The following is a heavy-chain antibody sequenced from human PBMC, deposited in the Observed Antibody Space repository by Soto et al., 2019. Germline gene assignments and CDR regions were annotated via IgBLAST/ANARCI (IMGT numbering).Heavy chain of an antibody. D-gene: IGHD6-13*01. CDR1: GFTFSSYA. Sequence: GGSLRLSCSASGFTFSSYAMHWVRQAPGKGLEYVSAISSNGGSTYYADSVKGRFTISRDNSKNTLYLQMSSLRAEDTAVYYCATSLWQQLVPGAHYYYYGMDVWGQGTTVTVSS. V-gene: IGHV3-64D*08. J-gene: IGHJ6*02. CDR3: ATSLWQQLVPGAHYYYYGMDV. CDR2: ISSNGGST.